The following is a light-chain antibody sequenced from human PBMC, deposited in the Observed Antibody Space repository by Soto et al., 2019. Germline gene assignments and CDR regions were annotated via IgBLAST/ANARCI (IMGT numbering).Light chain of an antibody. CDR3: SSYTDSSNYV. J-gene: IGLJ1*01. CDR1: SSDLAIYNY. CDR2: QVT. Sequence: QSVLTQPASVSGSPGQSITISCTGTSSDLAIYNYVSWYQQQPGKAPKLMISQVTNRPSGVSNRFSGSRSGNTASLTISGLQAEDEADYYCSSYTDSSNYVFGTGTKVTVL. V-gene: IGLV2-14*01.